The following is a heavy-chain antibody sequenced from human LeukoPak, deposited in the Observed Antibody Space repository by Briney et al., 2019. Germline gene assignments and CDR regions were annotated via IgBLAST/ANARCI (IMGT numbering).Heavy chain of an antibody. Sequence: GGTLRLSCAASGFTFSNYGMNWVRQAPGKGLEWVSYISGSGGTTYYADSVKGRFTISRDNSKNTVSFQMNSLRAEDTAVYYCAKGGGSILWFGESDYWGQGTLVTVSS. J-gene: IGHJ4*02. V-gene: IGHV3-23*01. CDR3: AKGGGSILWFGESDY. D-gene: IGHD3-10*01. CDR1: GFTFSNYG. CDR2: ISGSGGTT.